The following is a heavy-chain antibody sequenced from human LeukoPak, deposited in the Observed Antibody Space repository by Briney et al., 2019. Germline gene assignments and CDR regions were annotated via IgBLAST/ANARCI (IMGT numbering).Heavy chain of an antibody. J-gene: IGHJ6*02. Sequence: GGSLRLSCAASGFTFSSYAMSWVRQAPGKGLEWVSAISGSGGSTYYADSVKGRFTISRDNSKNTLYLQMNSLRAEDTAVYYCAKSWRYSYGSSYGMDVWGQGTTVTVSS. CDR3: AKSWRYSYGSSYGMDV. D-gene: IGHD5-18*01. CDR2: ISGSGGST. CDR1: GFTFSSYA. V-gene: IGHV3-23*01.